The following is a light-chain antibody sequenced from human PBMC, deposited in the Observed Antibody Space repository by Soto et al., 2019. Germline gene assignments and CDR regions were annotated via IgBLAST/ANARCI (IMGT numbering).Light chain of an antibody. J-gene: IGKJ1*01. CDR2: GTS. Sequence: EIVLTQSPGTLSLSPGERATLSCRASQSFTSRSLAWYQQKPGLAPRLLISGTSNRAAGIPDRFSGSGSGTDFTLTIIRLEPEDFAVYYCQQYDSSPRTFGQGTKVEIK. CDR1: QSFTSRS. V-gene: IGKV3-20*01. CDR3: QQYDSSPRT.